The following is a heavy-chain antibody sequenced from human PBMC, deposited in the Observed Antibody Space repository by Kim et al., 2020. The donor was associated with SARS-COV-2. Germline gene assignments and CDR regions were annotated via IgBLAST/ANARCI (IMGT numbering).Heavy chain of an antibody. V-gene: IGHV1-2*06. Sequence: ASVKVSCKASGYTFTDHYIHWVRQAPEDGLQWMGRINPESGAVYVTERLQGRVIMTRDTSIRTAHMELSSLRSDDTAGYYCSREAVGLAAIQDGFDFWG. D-gene: IGHD1-26*01. CDR2: INPESGAV. CDR1: GYTFTDHY. J-gene: IGHJ3*01. CDR3: SREAVGLAAIQDGFDF.